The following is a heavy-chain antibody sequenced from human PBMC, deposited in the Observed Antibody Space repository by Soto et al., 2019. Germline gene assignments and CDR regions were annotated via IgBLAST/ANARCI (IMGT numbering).Heavy chain of an antibody. J-gene: IGHJ6*02. Sequence: PGGSLRLSCAASGFTFSSYWMSWVRQAPGKGLEWVANIKQDGSEKYYVDSVKGRFTISRDNAKNSLYLQMNSLRAEDTAVYYCARSPATYRITIFGGVIAPKDYYYGMDVWGQGTTVTGSS. CDR2: IKQDGSEK. D-gene: IGHD3-3*01. CDR1: GFTFSSYW. CDR3: ARSPATYRITIFGGVIAPKDYYYGMDV. V-gene: IGHV3-7*05.